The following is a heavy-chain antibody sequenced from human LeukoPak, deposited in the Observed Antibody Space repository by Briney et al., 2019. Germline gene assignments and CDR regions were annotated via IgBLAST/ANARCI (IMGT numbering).Heavy chain of an antibody. V-gene: IGHV4-4*02. CDR3: AXGAGGGEYYRFDY. Sequence: SGTLSLTCAVSGGSISGSNWWSWVRQSPGKGLEWIGEIYHGGGTNYNPSLKSRVTISVDKSKNQFSLNLSSVTAADTAVYYCAXGAGGGEYYRFDYWGQGTLVTVSS. CDR2: IYHGGGT. J-gene: IGHJ4*02. D-gene: IGHD2/OR15-2a*01. CDR1: GGSISGSNW.